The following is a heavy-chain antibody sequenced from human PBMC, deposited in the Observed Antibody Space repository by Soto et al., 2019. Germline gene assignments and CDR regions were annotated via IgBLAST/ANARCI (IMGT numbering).Heavy chain of an antibody. J-gene: IGHJ3*02. D-gene: IGHD3-22*01. Sequence: SETLSLTCTVSGCSISGSSYYWGGIRHPPGKGLEWIGSIYYSGSTYYNPSLKSRVTISVDTSKNQFSLKLSSVTAADTAVYYCARHTRGGYDAFDIWGQGTMVTVSS. CDR1: GCSISGSSYY. V-gene: IGHV4-39*01. CDR2: IYYSGST. CDR3: ARHTRGGYDAFDI.